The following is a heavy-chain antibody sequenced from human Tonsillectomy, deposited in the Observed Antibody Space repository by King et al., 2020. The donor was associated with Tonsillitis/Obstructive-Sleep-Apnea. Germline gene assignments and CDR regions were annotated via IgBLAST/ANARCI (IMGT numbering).Heavy chain of an antibody. CDR2: INPSGGST. D-gene: IGHD2-15*01. Sequence: VKLVESGAEVKKPGASVKVSCKSSGYSFTNYYIHWVRQAPGQGLEWMGIINPSGGSTSYAQKFQGRVTMTRDTSTSTVYMELSSLRSEDTAVYYCARQPLGYCSGGSCHWFDPWGQGTLVTVSS. J-gene: IGHJ5*02. CDR1: GYSFTNYY. V-gene: IGHV1-46*01. CDR3: ARQPLGYCSGGSCHWFDP.